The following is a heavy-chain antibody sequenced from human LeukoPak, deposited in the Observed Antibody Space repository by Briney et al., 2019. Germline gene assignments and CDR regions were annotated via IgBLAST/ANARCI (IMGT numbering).Heavy chain of an antibody. CDR1: GDSISNYY. CDR3: ARGHLVADY. CDR2: IYTSGST. Sequence: KTSETLSLTCTVSGDSISNYYWSWIRQPAGKGLEWIGRIYTSGSTNYNPSLKSRVTISVDTSKNQFSLKLSSVTAADTAVYFCARGHLVADYWGLGTLVTVSS. V-gene: IGHV4-4*07. J-gene: IGHJ4*02.